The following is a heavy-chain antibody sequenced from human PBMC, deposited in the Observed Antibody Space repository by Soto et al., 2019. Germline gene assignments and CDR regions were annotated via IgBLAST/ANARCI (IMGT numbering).Heavy chain of an antibody. CDR1: GFTFSSYS. CDR3: ARDLAATLALFDY. V-gene: IGHV3-21*01. CDR2: ISSSSSYI. Sequence: GGSLRLSWAASGFTFSSYSMNWVRQAPGKGLEWVSSISSSSSYIYYADSVKGRFTISRDNAKNSLYLQMNSLRAEDTAVYYCARDLAATLALFDYWGQGTLVTVSS. D-gene: IGHD2-15*01. J-gene: IGHJ4*02.